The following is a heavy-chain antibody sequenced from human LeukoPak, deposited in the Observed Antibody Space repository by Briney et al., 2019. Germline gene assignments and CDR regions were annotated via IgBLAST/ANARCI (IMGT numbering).Heavy chain of an antibody. V-gene: IGHV4-59*01. J-gene: IGHJ6*03. CDR2: IYYSGST. CDR3: ARDSRYSDNSGYYYSHYYMDV. Sequence: PSETLSFTCTVSGGSISSYYWSWIRQPPGKGLEWIGYIYYSGSTNYNPSLKSRVTISVDTSKNQFSLNLSSVTAADTAVYYCARDSRYSDNSGYYYSHYYMDVWGKGTTVTVSS. D-gene: IGHD3-22*01. CDR1: GGSISSYY.